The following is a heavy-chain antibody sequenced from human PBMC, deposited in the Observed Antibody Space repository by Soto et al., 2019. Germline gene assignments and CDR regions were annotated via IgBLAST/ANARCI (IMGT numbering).Heavy chain of an antibody. V-gene: IGHV3-48*01. J-gene: IGHJ4*02. CDR3: ARDQLSRY. CDR2: IDTSASAT. Sequence: GGSLRLSCAATGFAFGSHSMNWMRQSPGKGLEWVSYIDTSASATYYAESVKGRFTISRDNAKNSLYLQMNNLKAEDTGVYYCARDQLSRYWGQGTLVTVSS. CDR1: GFAFGSHS.